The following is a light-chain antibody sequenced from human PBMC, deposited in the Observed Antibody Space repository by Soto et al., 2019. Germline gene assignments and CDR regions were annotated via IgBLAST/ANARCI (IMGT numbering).Light chain of an antibody. CDR1: QSLLHSNGYNY. V-gene: IGKV2-28*01. Sequence: DIVMTQSQLSLPVTNGEPAYISCRSIQSLLHSNGYNYLDWYLQKSGQSPQILIHLGSTRASGVPDRFNGIVSGTDFKLKLRRVEAEDGGVYEGMQPLHTTWTVCPLTKVDIK. CDR3: MQPLHTTWT. CDR2: LGS. J-gene: IGKJ1*01.